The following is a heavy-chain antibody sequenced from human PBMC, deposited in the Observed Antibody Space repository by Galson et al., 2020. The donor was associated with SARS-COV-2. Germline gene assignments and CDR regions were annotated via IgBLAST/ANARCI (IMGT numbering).Heavy chain of an antibody. V-gene: IGHV1-24*01. D-gene: IGHD3-22*01. CDR2: FDPEDGET. CDR3: AATPPYYYDSSGYYMGGWFDP. CDR1: GYTLTELS. J-gene: IGHJ5*02. Sequence: ASVKVSSKVSGYTLTELSMNWVRQAPGKGLEWMGGFDPEDGETIYAQKFQGRVTMTEDTSTDTAYMELSSLRSEDTAVYYCAATPPYYYDSSGYYMGGWFDPWGQGTLVTVSS.